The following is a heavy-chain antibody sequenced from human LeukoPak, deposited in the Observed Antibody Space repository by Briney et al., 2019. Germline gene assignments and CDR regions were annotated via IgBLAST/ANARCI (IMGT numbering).Heavy chain of an antibody. CDR1: GFPFTSYG. CDR3: ARDPSDTALVNYYYYYGMDV. J-gene: IGHJ6*02. D-gene: IGHD5-18*01. V-gene: IGHV3-30*03. Sequence: GGSLRLSCAASGFPFTSYGMQWVRQAPGKGLEWVAVISYDGDDKYYADSVKGRFTISRDNSKNRLYLQMNSLRAEDTAVYYCARDPSDTALVNYYYYYGMDVWGQGTTVTVSS. CDR2: ISYDGDDK.